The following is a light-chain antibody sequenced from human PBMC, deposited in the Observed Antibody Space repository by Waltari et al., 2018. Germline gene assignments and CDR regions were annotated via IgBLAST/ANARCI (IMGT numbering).Light chain of an antibody. V-gene: IGKV1-12*01. Sequence: DIQMTQSPSSVSASVGDGATIPCRASQDISSWLAWYQQKPGKAPNLLIYDGYSLQSGVPSRFSGSGSGTVFTLTISSLQPEDFATYYCQQANSFPITFGQGTRLEIK. CDR2: DGY. CDR3: QQANSFPIT. CDR1: QDISSW. J-gene: IGKJ5*01.